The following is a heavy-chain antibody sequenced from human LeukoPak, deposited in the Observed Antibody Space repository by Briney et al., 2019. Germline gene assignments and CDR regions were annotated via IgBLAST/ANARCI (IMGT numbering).Heavy chain of an antibody. CDR1: GGSISNGGYY. D-gene: IGHD6-19*01. J-gene: IGHJ4*02. CDR3: ARIRASGWYGQASYYFDY. CDR2: IYHSGST. V-gene: IGHV4-30-2*01. Sequence: SETLSLTCTVFGGSISNGGYYWSWIRQPPGKGLEWIGYIYHSGSTYYNPSLKSRVTISVDRSKNQFSLKLSSVTAADTAVYYCARIRASGWYGQASYYFDYWGQGTLVTVSS.